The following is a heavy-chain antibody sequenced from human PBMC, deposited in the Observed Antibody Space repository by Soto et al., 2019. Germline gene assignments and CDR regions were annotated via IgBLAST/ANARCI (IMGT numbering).Heavy chain of an antibody. CDR1: WDSVSSNRAA. CDR2: TYYSSKWYN. Sequence: PAQTPLITCASSWDSVSSNRAAWNWIRQSPSRGLEWLGRTYYSSKWYNYYAVSVKSRITINPDTSKNQFSLQLNSVTPEDTALYYFERGQKLVYYYYGMGVWGQRTTVTVSS. J-gene: IGHJ6*01. CDR3: ERGQKLVYYYYGMGV. D-gene: IGHD6-13*01. V-gene: IGHV6-1*01.